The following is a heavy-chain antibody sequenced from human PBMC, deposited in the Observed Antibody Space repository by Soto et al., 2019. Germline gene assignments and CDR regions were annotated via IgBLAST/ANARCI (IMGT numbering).Heavy chain of an antibody. CDR1: GFSVTTPGMC. CDR2: IYWSGDK. D-gene: IGHD5-12*01. Sequence: SGPTLVNPTQTLTLTCTFSGFSVTTPGMCVSWIRQPPGKALEWLALIYWSGDKRYSPSLKSRLTITKVTSGNQVVLIMTNWDPMDTATYYCVHETRWLQMDSWGQGIPVTVPQ. J-gene: IGHJ4*02. V-gene: IGHV2-5*08. CDR3: VHETRWLQMDS.